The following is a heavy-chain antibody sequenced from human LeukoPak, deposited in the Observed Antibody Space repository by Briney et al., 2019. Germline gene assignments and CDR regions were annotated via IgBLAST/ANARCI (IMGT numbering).Heavy chain of an antibody. Sequence: GGSLRLSCASSGFTFSSHAMSWVRQAPGKGLEWVSAISDSGGSTYYADSVKGRFTISRDNSKNTLYLQMNSLRAEDTAVYYCAKPPYVSGFVDYWGQGTLVTVSS. J-gene: IGHJ4*02. V-gene: IGHV3-23*01. D-gene: IGHD6-19*01. CDR3: AKPPYVSGFVDY. CDR2: ISDSGGST. CDR1: GFTFSSHA.